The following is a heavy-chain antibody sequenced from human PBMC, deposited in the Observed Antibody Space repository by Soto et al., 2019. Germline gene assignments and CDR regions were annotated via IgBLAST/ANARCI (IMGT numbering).Heavy chain of an antibody. Sequence: GGWLRLYGAASVFTCSTHSMSWVRQAPGKGLEWVSAISGSGGSTYYAGAVKGRFTISRDNSKNTLYLQMNSLRAEDTAVYYCAKERSISLYYYGSGSSTGMDVWGQGTTVTVSS. CDR2: ISGSGGST. CDR1: VFTCSTHS. V-gene: IGHV3-23*01. CDR3: AKERSISLYYYGSGSSTGMDV. J-gene: IGHJ6*02. D-gene: IGHD3-10*01.